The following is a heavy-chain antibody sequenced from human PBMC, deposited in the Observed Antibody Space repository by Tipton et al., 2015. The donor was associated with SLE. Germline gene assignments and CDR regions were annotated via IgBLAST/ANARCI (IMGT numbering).Heavy chain of an antibody. CDR1: GFTFSDSN. J-gene: IGHJ4*02. D-gene: IGHD4-23*01. CDR2: IDPNGANT. CDR3: ARRSGGNTFYYFDY. Sequence: QLVQSGGGLVQPGGSLRLSCAVSGFTFSDSNMHWVRQTPGKGLEYVSAIDPNGANTYYANSVKGRFAISRDNSKNMLYLQMGSLKTEDTAVYYCARRSGGNTFYYFDYWGQGTLVTVSS. V-gene: IGHV3-64*01.